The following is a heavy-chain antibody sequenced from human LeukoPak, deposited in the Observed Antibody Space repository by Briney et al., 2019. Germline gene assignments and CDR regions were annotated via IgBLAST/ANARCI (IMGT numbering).Heavy chain of an antibody. CDR3: ARDQVITYFDY. CDR1: GFTFSSYG. Sequence: PGRSLRLSCAASGFTFSSYGMHWVRQAPGKGLEWVAVIWYDGSNKYYADSVKGRFAISRDNSKNTLYLQMNSLRAEDTAVYYCARDQVITYFDYWGQGTLVTVSS. D-gene: IGHD3-16*01. CDR2: IWYDGSNK. J-gene: IGHJ4*02. V-gene: IGHV3-33*01.